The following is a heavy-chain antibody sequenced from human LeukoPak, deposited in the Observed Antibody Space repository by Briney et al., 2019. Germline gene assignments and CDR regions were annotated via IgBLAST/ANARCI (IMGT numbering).Heavy chain of an antibody. J-gene: IGHJ4*02. CDR3: AKGNYGDYMTAFDY. Sequence: PGGSLRLSCAASGLTFSSYAMSWVRQAPGKGLEWVSAISGSGGSTYYADSVKGRFTISRDNSKNTLYLQMNSLRAEDTAVYYCAKGNYGDYMTAFDYWGQGTLVTVSS. CDR2: ISGSGGST. V-gene: IGHV3-23*01. CDR1: GLTFSSYA. D-gene: IGHD4-17*01.